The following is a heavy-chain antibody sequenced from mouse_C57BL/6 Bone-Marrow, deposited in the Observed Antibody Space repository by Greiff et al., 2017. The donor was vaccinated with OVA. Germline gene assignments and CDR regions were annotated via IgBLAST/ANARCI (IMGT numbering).Heavy chain of an antibody. J-gene: IGHJ4*01. D-gene: IGHD2-2*01. CDR2: ISSGSSTI. CDR3: ARSLLWLRAYYCAMDY. V-gene: IGHV5-17*01. Sequence: EVMLVESGGGLVKPGGSLKLSCAASGFNFSDYGMHWVRQAPEKGLEWVAYISSGSSTIYYADKVQGRFTISRDNAKNTMFLQMTSLRSEDTAMYYCARSLLWLRAYYCAMDYWGQGTSVTVSS. CDR1: GFNFSDYG.